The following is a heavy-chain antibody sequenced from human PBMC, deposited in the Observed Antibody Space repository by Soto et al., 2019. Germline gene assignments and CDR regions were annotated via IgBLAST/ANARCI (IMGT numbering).Heavy chain of an antibody. CDR2: INAGNGNT. CDR1: GYTFTSYA. D-gene: IGHD6-19*01. J-gene: IGHJ6*02. V-gene: IGHV1-3*01. Sequence: WASVKVSCKASGYTFTSYAMHWVRQAPGQRLEWMGWINAGNGNTKYSQKFQGRVTITRDTSASTAYMELSSLRSEDTAVYYCARDPASGIAVAGIYYYYGMDVWGQGTTVTVSS. CDR3: ARDPASGIAVAGIYYYYGMDV.